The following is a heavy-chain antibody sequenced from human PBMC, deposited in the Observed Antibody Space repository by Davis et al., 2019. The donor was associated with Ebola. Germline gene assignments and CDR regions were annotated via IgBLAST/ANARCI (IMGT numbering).Heavy chain of an antibody. CDR1: GFTFSDYY. Sequence: PGGSLRLSCAASGFTFSDYYMSWIRQAPGKGLEWVSYISTSGRTIYYADSVKGRFTISRDNAKNSLYLQMNSLRAEDTALYYCARDRGSYSFDYWGQGTLVTVSS. D-gene: IGHD1-26*01. J-gene: IGHJ4*02. CDR3: ARDRGSYSFDY. V-gene: IGHV3-11*01. CDR2: ISTSGRTI.